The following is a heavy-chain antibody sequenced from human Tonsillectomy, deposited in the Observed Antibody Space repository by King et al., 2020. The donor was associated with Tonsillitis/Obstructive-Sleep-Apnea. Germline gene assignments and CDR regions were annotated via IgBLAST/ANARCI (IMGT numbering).Heavy chain of an antibody. D-gene: IGHD1-1*01. CDR1: GFTFSSYA. J-gene: IGHJ3*02. Sequence: VQLVESGGGVVQPGRSLRLSCAASGFTFSSYAMHWVRQAPGKGLEWVAVISYDGSNKYYADSVKGRFTISRDNSENTLSLHMNSLRPEDMAVYYCARWRDDRSGRFHEPFDILGQGTMVTVSS. CDR2: ISYDGSNK. V-gene: IGHV3-30*04. CDR3: ARWRDDRSGRFHEPFDI.